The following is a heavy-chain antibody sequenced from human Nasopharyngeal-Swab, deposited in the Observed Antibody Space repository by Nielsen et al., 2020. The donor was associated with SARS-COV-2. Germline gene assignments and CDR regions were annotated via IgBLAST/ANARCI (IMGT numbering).Heavy chain of an antibody. CDR2: IYYSGST. CDR1: GGSISSYH. D-gene: IGHD2-15*01. CDR3: ASLLRSYCSGGSCYPNGMDV. Sequence: SETLSLTCTVSGGSISSYHWSWIRQPPGKGLEWIGYIYYSGSTNYNPSLKSRVTISVDTSKNQFSLKLSTVTAADTAVYYCASLLRSYCSGGSCYPNGMDVWGQGTMVTVSS. J-gene: IGHJ6*02. V-gene: IGHV4-59*01.